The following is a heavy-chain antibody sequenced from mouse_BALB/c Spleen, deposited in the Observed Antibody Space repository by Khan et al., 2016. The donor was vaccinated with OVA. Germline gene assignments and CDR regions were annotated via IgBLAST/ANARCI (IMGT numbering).Heavy chain of an antibody. CDR3: ASQLTGSFAY. Sequence: VQLLESGGDLVKPGGSLKLSCAASGFTFSSYSLSWVRQTPDNRLEWVATISSGGDCTYYPDSVKGQFTISRDNAKNTLYLQMSSLKSEDTAMYYCASQLTGSFAYWGQGTLVTVSA. CDR1: GFTFSSYS. D-gene: IGHD4-1*01. CDR2: ISSGGDCT. J-gene: IGHJ3*01. V-gene: IGHV5-6*01.